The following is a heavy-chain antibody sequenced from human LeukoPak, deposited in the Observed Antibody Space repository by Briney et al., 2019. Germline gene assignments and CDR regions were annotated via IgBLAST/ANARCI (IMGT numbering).Heavy chain of an antibody. CDR2: IIPIFGTA. J-gene: IGHJ4*02. D-gene: IGHD6-19*01. Sequence: ASVKVSCKASGGTFSSYAISWVRQAPGQGLEWMGGIIPIFGTANYAQKFQGRVTMTRDTSTSTVYMELSSLRSEDTAVYYCARVLGGSGWFILEPYFDDWGQGILVTVSS. CDR3: ARVLGGSGWFILEPYFDD. V-gene: IGHV1-69*05. CDR1: GGTFSSYA.